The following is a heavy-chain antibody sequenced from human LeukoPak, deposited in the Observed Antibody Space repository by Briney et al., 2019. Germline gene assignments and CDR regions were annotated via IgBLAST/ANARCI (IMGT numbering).Heavy chain of an antibody. D-gene: IGHD2-21*02. CDR3: TTDRISTYCGGDCYDKYDY. CDR1: GFTFSSYA. Sequence: GGSLRLSCAASGFTFSSYAMSWVRQAPGKGLEWVGRIKSKADGGTTDYAAPVKGRFTISRDDSKNTLYLQMNSLKTEDTAVYYCTTDRISTYCGGDCYDKYDYWGQGTLVTVSS. CDR2: IKSKADGGTT. J-gene: IGHJ4*02. V-gene: IGHV3-15*01.